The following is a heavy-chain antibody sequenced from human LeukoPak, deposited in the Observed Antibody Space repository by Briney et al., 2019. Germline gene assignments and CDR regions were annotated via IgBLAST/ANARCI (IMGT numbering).Heavy chain of an antibody. CDR2: IYPGDSDT. V-gene: IGHV5-51*01. CDR1: GYSFTSYW. D-gene: IGHD2-15*01. Sequence: GESLKISCKGSGYSFTSYWIGWVRQMPGKGLEWMGIIYPGDSDTRYSPSFQGQVTISADKSISTAYLQWSSLKASDTAMYYCARSLTSLGYCSGGSCSYAYYFDYWGQGTLVTVSS. CDR3: ARSLTSLGYCSGGSCSYAYYFDY. J-gene: IGHJ4*02.